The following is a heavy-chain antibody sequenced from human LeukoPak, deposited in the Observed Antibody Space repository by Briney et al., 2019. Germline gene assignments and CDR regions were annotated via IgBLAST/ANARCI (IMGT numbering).Heavy chain of an antibody. Sequence: PGRSLRLSCAASGFTFSSYGMHWVRQAPGKGLEWVAVISYDGSNKYYADSVKGRFTISRDNSKNTLYLQMNSLRAEDTAVYYCAKEGEWLLYFYFDYWGQGTFVTVSS. J-gene: IGHJ4*02. CDR1: GFTFSSYG. CDR3: AKEGEWLLYFYFDY. V-gene: IGHV3-30*18. D-gene: IGHD3-3*01. CDR2: ISYDGSNK.